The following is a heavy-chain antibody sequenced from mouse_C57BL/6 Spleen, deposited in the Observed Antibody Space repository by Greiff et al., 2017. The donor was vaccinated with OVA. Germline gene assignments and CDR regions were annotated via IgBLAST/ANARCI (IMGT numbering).Heavy chain of an antibody. CDR1: GYTFTSYW. CDR2: IDPSDSYT. Sequence: VQLQQSGAELVKPGASVKLSCKASGYTFTSYWMQWVKQRPGQGLEWIGEIDPSDSYTNYNQKFKGKATLTVDTSSSTAYMQLSSLTSEDSAVYYCARDDYDGRPFDYWGQGTTLTVSS. CDR3: ARDDYDGRPFDY. D-gene: IGHD2-4*01. V-gene: IGHV1-50*01. J-gene: IGHJ2*01.